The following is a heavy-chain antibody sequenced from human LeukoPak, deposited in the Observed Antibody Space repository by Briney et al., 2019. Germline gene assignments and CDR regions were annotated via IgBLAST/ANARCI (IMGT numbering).Heavy chain of an antibody. CDR2: ISGSAGST. Sequence: PGGSLRLSCAASGFTFNSYAMSWVRQAPGKGLEWVSVISGSAGSTYYADSVKGRFTISRDNSKNTLYLQMNSLRAEDTAVYYCAKGPLNYYYYSMDVWGKGTTVTVSS. V-gene: IGHV3-23*01. J-gene: IGHJ6*03. CDR3: AKGPLNYYYYSMDV. CDR1: GFTFNSYA.